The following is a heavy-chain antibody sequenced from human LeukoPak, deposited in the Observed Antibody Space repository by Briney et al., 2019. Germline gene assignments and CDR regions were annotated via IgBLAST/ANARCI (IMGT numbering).Heavy chain of an antibody. V-gene: IGHV4-31*03. Sequence: SETLSLTCTVSGGSISSGGYYWSWIRQHPGKGLEWIGYIYYSGSTYYNPSLKSRVTISVDTSKNQFSLKLSSVTAADTAVYYCAREIGVYYYDSSGYYPSGYFQHWGQGTLITVSS. CDR2: IYYSGST. D-gene: IGHD3-22*01. CDR3: AREIGVYYYDSSGYYPSGYFQH. CDR1: GGSISSGGYY. J-gene: IGHJ1*01.